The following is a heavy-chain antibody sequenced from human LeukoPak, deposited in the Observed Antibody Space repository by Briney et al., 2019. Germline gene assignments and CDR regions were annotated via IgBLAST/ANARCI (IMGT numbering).Heavy chain of an antibody. CDR3: AKDRYSSGWDAFDI. Sequence: PGGSLRLSCAASGFTFSNYGIHWVRQAPGKGLEWVAVISYDGNNKYYADSVKGRFTISRDNSKNTLYLQMNSLRAEDTAVYYCAKDRYSSGWDAFDIWGQGTMVTVSS. CDR2: ISYDGNNK. J-gene: IGHJ3*02. CDR1: GFTFSNYG. V-gene: IGHV3-30*18. D-gene: IGHD6-19*01.